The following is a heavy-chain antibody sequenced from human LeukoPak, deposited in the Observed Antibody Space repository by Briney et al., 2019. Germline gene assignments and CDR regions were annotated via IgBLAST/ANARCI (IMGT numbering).Heavy chain of an antibody. D-gene: IGHD3-22*01. V-gene: IGHV3-74*01. CDR3: ARISYDSSGYYDY. CDR2: IDSDGNIT. Sequence: GGSLRLSCAASGFTFSSYWMHWVRQAPGKGLVWVSRIDSDGNITSYADSVKGRFTISRDNAKNTLYLQTNSLRAEDTAVYYCARISYDSSGYYDYWGQGTLVTVSS. CDR1: GFTFSSYW. J-gene: IGHJ4*02.